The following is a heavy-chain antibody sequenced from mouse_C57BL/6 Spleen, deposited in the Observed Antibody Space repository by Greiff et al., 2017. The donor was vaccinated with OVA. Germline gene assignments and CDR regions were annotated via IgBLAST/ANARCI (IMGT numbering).Heavy chain of an antibody. CDR2: IYPGSGST. CDR1: GYTFTSYW. CDR3: ARYLLYGNYDY. Sequence: VQLQESGAELVKPGASVKMSCKASGYTFTSYWITWVKQRPGQGLEWIGDIYPGSGSTNYNEKFKSKATLTVDTSSSTAYMQLSSLTSEDSAVYYCARYLLYGNYDYWGQGTTLTVSS. V-gene: IGHV1-55*01. D-gene: IGHD2-1*01. J-gene: IGHJ2*01.